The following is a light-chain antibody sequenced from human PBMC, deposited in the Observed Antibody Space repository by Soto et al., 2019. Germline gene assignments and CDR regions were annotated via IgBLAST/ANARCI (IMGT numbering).Light chain of an antibody. CDR1: TSNIGSYY. CDR3: GTWDSGLSAAWV. Sequence: QSVLTQPPSVSAAPGQKVTISCSGSTSNIGSYYVSWYQQLPGTAPKLLIYDSNKRPSGIPARFAGSQSGTSATLDISGLQTGDEAEYYCGTWDSGLSAAWVFGGGTKLTVL. CDR2: DSN. V-gene: IGLV1-51*01. J-gene: IGLJ3*02.